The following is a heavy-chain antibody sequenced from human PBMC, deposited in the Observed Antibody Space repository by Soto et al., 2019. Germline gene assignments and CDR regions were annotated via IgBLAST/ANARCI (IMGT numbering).Heavy chain of an antibody. CDR2: ITDTGGDA. J-gene: IGHJ4*02. Sequence: VSLRLSCVASGLTFGSRAMSWVRQSPGEGLEWVSTITDTGGDAKYADSVRGRFAISRDNSKNTLYLQMSALRAEDSAIYFCVRGSEDSYPGSRIFDFWGRGTLVTVSS. CDR3: VRGSEDSYPGSRIFDF. CDR1: GLTFGSRA. D-gene: IGHD3-10*01. V-gene: IGHV3-23*01.